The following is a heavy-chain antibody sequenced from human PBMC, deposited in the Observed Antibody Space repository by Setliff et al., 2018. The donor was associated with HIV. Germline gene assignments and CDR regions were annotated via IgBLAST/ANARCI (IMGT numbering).Heavy chain of an antibody. J-gene: IGHJ4*02. V-gene: IGHV1-8*02. Sequence: ALVKVSCKASGYTFTSYDINWVRQATGQGLEWMGWMNPNSGTTHHAQKFQGRVTLTSDTSTNTVYMELSSLRSEDTAVYYCAREGPKTYYFDYWGQGTLVTVSS. CDR2: MNPNSGTT. CDR3: AREGPKTYYFDY. CDR1: GYTFTSYD.